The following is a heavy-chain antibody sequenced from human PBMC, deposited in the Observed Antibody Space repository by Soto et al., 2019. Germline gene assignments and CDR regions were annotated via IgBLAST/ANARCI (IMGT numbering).Heavy chain of an antibody. CDR1: GGSISSSSYH. J-gene: IGHJ4*02. CDR3: ARHPINYYDSSGYYYFDY. V-gene: IGHV4-39*01. Sequence: SETLSLTCTVSGGSISSSSYHWGWIRQPPGKGLEWIGSIYYSGSTYYNPSLKSRVTISVDTSKNQFSLKLSSVTAADTAVYYCARHPINYYDSSGYYYFDYWGQGTLVTVSS. CDR2: IYYSGST. D-gene: IGHD3-22*01.